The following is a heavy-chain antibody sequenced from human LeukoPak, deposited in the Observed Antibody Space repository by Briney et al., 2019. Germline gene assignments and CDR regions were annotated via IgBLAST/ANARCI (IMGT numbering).Heavy chain of an antibody. CDR3: ATHTFSRVLTYSFEL. V-gene: IGHV1-24*01. CDR2: LDREDGDP. D-gene: IGHD2-21*01. CDR1: GLTGFELS. J-gene: IGHJ3*01. Sequence: GASVKVSCKLSGLTGFELSMHWVRQAPGKGLEWRGGLDREDGDPLYAQKFQGRVTMTEDTSTDTAYLELHSLTSDDTAVYYCATHTFSRVLTYSFELWGRGTLVTVSS.